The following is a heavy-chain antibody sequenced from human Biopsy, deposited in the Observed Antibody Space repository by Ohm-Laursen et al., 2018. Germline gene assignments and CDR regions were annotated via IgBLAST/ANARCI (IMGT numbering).Heavy chain of an antibody. CDR1: GASVSSGSYD. J-gene: IGHJ3*01. Sequence: TLSLTCSVSGASVSSGSYDWSWIRQPPGKGLEWIGNIYNDVSTKYNPSLRSRVTISADKSTNQFSLKLRSVTAADTAVFFCARLYRLDDYWNDDPPDAFDVWGQGTMVTVSS. V-gene: IGHV4-61*01. CDR2: IYNDVST. D-gene: IGHD3-3*01. CDR3: ARLYRLDDYWNDDPPDAFDV.